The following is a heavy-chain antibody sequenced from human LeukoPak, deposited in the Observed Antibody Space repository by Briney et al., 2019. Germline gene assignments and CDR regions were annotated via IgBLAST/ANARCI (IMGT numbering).Heavy chain of an antibody. J-gene: IGHJ3*02. CDR2: IDQSGGRN. V-gene: IGHV3-7*05. CDR3: ARDVEGGTFDI. D-gene: IGHD3-16*01. Sequence: PGGSLRLSCAAPGFTFSRFWMNWVRQAPGRGLEWVANIDQSGGRNNYVDSVKGRFTISRDNAKNSLFLEMSSLRADDTAVYFGARDVEGGTFDIWGQGTTVTVSS. CDR1: GFTFSRFW.